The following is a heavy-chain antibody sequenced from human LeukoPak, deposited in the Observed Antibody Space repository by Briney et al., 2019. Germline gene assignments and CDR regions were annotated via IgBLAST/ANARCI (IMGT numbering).Heavy chain of an antibody. CDR2: IIPIFGTA. Sequence: SVKVSCKASGGTFSSYAISWVRQAPGQGLEWMGRIIPIFGTANYAQKFQGRVTITTDESTSTAYMELSSLRSEDTAVYYCARDQGYGDYPSYWYFDLWGRGTLVTVS. V-gene: IGHV1-69*05. CDR3: ARDQGYGDYPSYWYFDL. D-gene: IGHD4-17*01. J-gene: IGHJ2*01. CDR1: GGTFSSYA.